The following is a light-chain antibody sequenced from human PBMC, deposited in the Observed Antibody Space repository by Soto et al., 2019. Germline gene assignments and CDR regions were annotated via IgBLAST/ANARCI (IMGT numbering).Light chain of an antibody. Sequence: QSALTQPPSASGSPGQSVTISCTGTSSDVGGYNCVSWYQQHPGKAPKLMIYEVTRQPPGVPDRFSGSKSGNTASLTVSGLQAEDEADYYCSSYAGSNTVVFGGGTKVTVL. CDR1: SSDVGGYNC. CDR2: EVT. V-gene: IGLV2-8*01. J-gene: IGLJ2*01. CDR3: SSYAGSNTVV.